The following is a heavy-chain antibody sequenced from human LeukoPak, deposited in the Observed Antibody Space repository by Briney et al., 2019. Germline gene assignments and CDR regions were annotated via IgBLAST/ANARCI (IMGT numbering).Heavy chain of an antibody. CDR2: IYYTGMS. D-gene: IGHD2-2*01. Sequence: PSETLSLTCTVPDGSISSYFWSWIRQPPGKGLEWIGYIYYTGMSNSKPSLKSRVTISMDTSKNQFSLQLSSVTAADTAIYYCARHGRIAIMSKFSTGIDQRGHGRLVTVSS. CDR3: ARHGRIAIMSKFSTGIDQ. V-gene: IGHV4-59*08. J-gene: IGHJ4*01. CDR1: DGSISSYF.